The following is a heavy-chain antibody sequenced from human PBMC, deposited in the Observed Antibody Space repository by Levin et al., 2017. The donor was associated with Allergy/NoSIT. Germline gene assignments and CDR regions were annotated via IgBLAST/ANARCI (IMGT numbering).Heavy chain of an antibody. CDR2: INPNSGGT. CDR3: ARAKSTSGNYYGMDV. Sequence: ASVKVSCKASGYTFTGYYMHWVRQAPGQGLEWMGWINPNSGGTNYAQKFQGWVTMTRDTSISTAYMELSRLRSDDTAVYYCARAKSTSGNYYGMDVWGQGTTVTVSS. D-gene: IGHD2-2*01. V-gene: IGHV1-2*04. CDR1: GYTFTGYY. J-gene: IGHJ6*02.